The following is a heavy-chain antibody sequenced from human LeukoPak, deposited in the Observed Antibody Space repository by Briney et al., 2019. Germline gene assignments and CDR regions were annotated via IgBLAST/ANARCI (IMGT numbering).Heavy chain of an antibody. CDR3: ARDKFRSSSWSYYFDY. CDR2: IIPILGIA. V-gene: IGHV1-69*04. Sequence: ASVKVSCKASGGTFSSYTISWVRQAPGQGLEWMGRIIPILGIANYAQKFQGRVTITADKSTSTAYMELSSLRSEDTAVYYCARDKFRSSSWSYYFDYWGQGTLVTVSS. D-gene: IGHD6-13*01. J-gene: IGHJ4*02. CDR1: GGTFSSYT.